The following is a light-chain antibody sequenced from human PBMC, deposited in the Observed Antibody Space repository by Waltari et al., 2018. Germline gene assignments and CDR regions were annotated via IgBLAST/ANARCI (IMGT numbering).Light chain of an antibody. Sequence: QSALTQPASVSGSPGQSITVSCTGTRSDVGSYNLVSWFQQYPDTAPKLIIFEVNKRPSGVSNRFSGSKSGTSATLDITGLQAGDEADYYCGTWDSSLSGAVFGGGTHLTVL. V-gene: IGLV2-14*02. J-gene: IGLJ7*01. CDR2: EVN. CDR1: RSDVGSYNL. CDR3: GTWDSSLSGAV.